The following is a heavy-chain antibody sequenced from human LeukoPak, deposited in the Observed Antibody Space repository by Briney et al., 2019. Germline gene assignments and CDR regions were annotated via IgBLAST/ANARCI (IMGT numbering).Heavy chain of an antibody. CDR3: ANPDSSGFYFSIRFDF. Sequence: GGSLRLSCTASGFTFSSYAMSWVRQAPGKGLEWVSTMSGSGDSTYYADSVKGRFTVSRDNSKNTLYLQMNSLGAEDTAVYFCANPDSSGFYFSIRFDFWGQGTLVTVSS. CDR1: GFTFSSYA. J-gene: IGHJ4*02. D-gene: IGHD3-22*01. V-gene: IGHV3-23*01. CDR2: MSGSGDST.